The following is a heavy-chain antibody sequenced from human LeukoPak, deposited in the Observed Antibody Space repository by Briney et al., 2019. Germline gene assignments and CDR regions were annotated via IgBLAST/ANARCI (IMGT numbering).Heavy chain of an antibody. CDR2: LYNSGST. Sequence: SETLSLTCSVSGGSMFSGFYYWGWVRQTPGKGLEWIGSLYNSGSTHYNPSLKSRVALSIDTSNSQFSLTMHSVTAADTAVYYCVRNRTAGTFDSWGQGTLVIVSS. V-gene: IGHV4-39*01. CDR1: GGSMFSGFYY. CDR3: VRNRTAGTFDS. D-gene: IGHD1-14*01. J-gene: IGHJ4*02.